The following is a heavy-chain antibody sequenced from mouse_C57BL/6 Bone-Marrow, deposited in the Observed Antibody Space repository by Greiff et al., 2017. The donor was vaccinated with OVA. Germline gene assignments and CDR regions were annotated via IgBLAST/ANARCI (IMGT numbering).Heavy chain of an antibody. CDR3: ARSLVWFAY. J-gene: IGHJ3*01. CDR1: GYTFTSYW. V-gene: IGHV1-59*01. CDR2: IDPSDSYT. D-gene: IGHD4-1*01. Sequence: QVQLQQSGAELVRPGTSVKLSCKASGYTFTSYWMHWVKQRPGQGLEWIGVIDPSDSYTNYNQKFKGKATLTVDTSSSTAYMQLSSLTSEDSAVYYCARSLVWFAYWGQGTLVTVSA.